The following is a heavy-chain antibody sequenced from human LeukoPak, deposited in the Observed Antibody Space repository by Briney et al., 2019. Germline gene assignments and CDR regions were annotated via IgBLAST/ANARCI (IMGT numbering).Heavy chain of an antibody. V-gene: IGHV3-30*18. D-gene: IGHD6-19*01. CDR3: AKSGSSGWYFDY. J-gene: IGHJ4*02. Sequence: QPGRSLRLSCAASGFTFSSYGMHWVRQAPGKGLEWVAVISYDGSNKYYADSVKGRFTISRDNPKNTLYLQMNSLRAEDTAVYYCAKSGSSGWYFDYWGQGILVTVSS. CDR2: ISYDGSNK. CDR1: GFTFSSYG.